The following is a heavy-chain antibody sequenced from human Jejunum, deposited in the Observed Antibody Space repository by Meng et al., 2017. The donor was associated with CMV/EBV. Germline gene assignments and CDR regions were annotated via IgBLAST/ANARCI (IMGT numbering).Heavy chain of an antibody. J-gene: IGHJ3*02. CDR3: ARFSIVGRTNAFDI. Sequence: ASGFTVSTDCMSWVRQAPGKGLGWVSSIYIGSSTDYADSVKGRFTISRDNPKNTLILQMNNLRPEDTALYYCARFSIVGRTNAFDIWGHGTMVTVSS. V-gene: IGHV3-53*01. D-gene: IGHD1-26*01. CDR2: IYIGSST. CDR1: GFTVSTDC.